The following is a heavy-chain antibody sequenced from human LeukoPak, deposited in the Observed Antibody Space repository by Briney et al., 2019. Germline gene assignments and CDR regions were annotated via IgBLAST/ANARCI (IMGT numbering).Heavy chain of an antibody. CDR3: AREPDYYYYGMDV. CDR2: INGDGRNI. J-gene: IGHJ6*02. V-gene: IGHV3-74*01. CDR1: AFTFNNYW. Sequence: GGSLRLSCVASAFTFNNYWMHWVRQDPRKGLVWVSRINGDGRNINYADSVRGRFTISRDNAKNTLYLQMNTLRVEDTAVYYCAREPDYYYYGMDVWGQGTTVTVSS. D-gene: IGHD2-2*01.